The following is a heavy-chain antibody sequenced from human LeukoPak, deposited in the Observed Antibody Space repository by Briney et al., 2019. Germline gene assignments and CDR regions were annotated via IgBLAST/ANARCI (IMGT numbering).Heavy chain of an antibody. Sequence: GGSLRLSCAASGFTFSSYDMHWVRQATGKGLEWVSAIGTAGDTYYPGFVKGRFTISRENAKNSLYLQMNSLRAGDTAVYYCARAGAGRYFEDPNFDYWGQGTLVTVSS. CDR1: GFTFSSYD. CDR3: ARAGAGRYFEDPNFDY. J-gene: IGHJ4*02. V-gene: IGHV3-13*01. D-gene: IGHD3-9*01. CDR2: IGTAGDT.